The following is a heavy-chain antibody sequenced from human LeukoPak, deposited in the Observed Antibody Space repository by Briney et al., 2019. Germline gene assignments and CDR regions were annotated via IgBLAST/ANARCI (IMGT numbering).Heavy chain of an antibody. V-gene: IGHV1-2*02. CDR2: MHPRTENT. D-gene: IGHD2-21*02. J-gene: IGHJ4*02. CDR3: VRESSYCVGGDCYSFDF. CDR1: GYIFLSNY. Sequence: SVKVSCMPSGYIFLSNYFQRVRDPPGLRPGWMGEMHPRTENTRYAETVQDRVSMTSDTSVNDADLDLARLCSGDTAVCYCVRESSYCVGGDCYSFDFWGQGTLITVSS.